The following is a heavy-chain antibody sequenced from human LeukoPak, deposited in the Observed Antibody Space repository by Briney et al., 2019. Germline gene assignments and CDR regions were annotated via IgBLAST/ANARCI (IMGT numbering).Heavy chain of an antibody. CDR1: GGSFSGYY. D-gene: IGHD3-3*01. Sequence: SETLSLTCAVYGGSFSGYYWSWIRQPPGKGLEWIGEINHSGSTNYNPSLKSRVTISVDTSKNQFSLKLSSVTAADTAVYYCARGGYDFWSGYYTARFDPWGQGTLVTVS. CDR3: ARGGYDFWSGYYTARFDP. V-gene: IGHV4-34*01. J-gene: IGHJ5*02. CDR2: INHSGST.